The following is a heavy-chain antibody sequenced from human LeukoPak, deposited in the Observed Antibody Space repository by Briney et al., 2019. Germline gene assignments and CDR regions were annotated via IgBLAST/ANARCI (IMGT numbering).Heavy chain of an antibody. CDR2: IYYSGST. Sequence: SETLSLTCTISGGSISSYCWSWIRQPPGKGLEWIGYIYYSGSTNYNPSLKSRVTISVDTSKNQFSLKLSSVTAADTAVYYCARVWFSSGYYPYFDCWGQGTLVSVSS. D-gene: IGHD3-22*01. CDR1: GGSISSYC. CDR3: ARVWFSSGYYPYFDC. V-gene: IGHV4-59*01. J-gene: IGHJ4*02.